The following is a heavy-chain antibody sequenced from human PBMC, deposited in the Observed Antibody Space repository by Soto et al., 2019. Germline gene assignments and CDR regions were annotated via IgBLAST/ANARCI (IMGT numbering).Heavy chain of an antibody. D-gene: IGHD2-2*01. Sequence: SETLSLTCAVSGGSISSGGYSWSWIRQPPGKGLEYIGYIYHSVSTYYNPSLKSRVTISVDRSKNQFSLRLSSVTAADTAVYYCARGRLVPPVNFDYWGQGALVTVSS. J-gene: IGHJ4*02. CDR1: GGSISSGGYS. CDR2: IYHSVST. CDR3: ARGRLVPPVNFDY. V-gene: IGHV4-30-2*01.